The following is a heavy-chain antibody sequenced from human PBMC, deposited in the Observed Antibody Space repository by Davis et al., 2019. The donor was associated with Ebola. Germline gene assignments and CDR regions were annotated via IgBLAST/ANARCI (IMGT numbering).Heavy chain of an antibody. CDR3: ARARYYDYIWGSYRPTAYFDY. V-gene: IGHV3-74*01. CDR2: INSDGSST. J-gene: IGHJ4*02. Sequence: HTGGSLRLSCAASGFTFSSYWMHWVRQAPGKGLVWVSRINSDGSSTSYADSVKGRFTISRDNAKNTLYLQMNSLRDEDTAVYYCARARYYDYIWGSYRPTAYFDYWGQGTLVTVSS. CDR1: GFTFSSYW. D-gene: IGHD3-16*02.